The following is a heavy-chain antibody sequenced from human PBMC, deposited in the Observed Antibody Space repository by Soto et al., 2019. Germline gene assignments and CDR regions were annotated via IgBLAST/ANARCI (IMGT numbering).Heavy chain of an antibody. CDR1: GFTVSSNY. Sequence: GGSLRLSCAASGFTVSSNYMSWVRQAPGKGLEWVSVIYSGGSTYYADSVKGRFTISRDNSKNTLYLQMNSLRAEDTAVYYCAREEAVHYYGSGSYYTGAWFDPWGQGTLVTVS. V-gene: IGHV3-66*01. J-gene: IGHJ5*02. CDR3: AREEAVHYYGSGSYYTGAWFDP. CDR2: IYSGGST. D-gene: IGHD3-10*01.